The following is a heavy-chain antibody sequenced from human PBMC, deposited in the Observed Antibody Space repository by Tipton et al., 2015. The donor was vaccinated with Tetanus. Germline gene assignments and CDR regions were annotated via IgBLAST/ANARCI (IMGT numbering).Heavy chain of an antibody. V-gene: IGHV4-4*07. Sequence: TLSLTCTVSGGSISSYYWSWIRQPAGKGLEWIGRIYTSGSTNYNPSLRSRATLSVDTSKNQFSLNLRSVTAADTAHYFCARHRGKFFFDYWGRGTLVTVSS. CDR3: ARHRGKFFFDY. CDR1: GGSISSYY. J-gene: IGHJ4*02. CDR2: IYTSGST.